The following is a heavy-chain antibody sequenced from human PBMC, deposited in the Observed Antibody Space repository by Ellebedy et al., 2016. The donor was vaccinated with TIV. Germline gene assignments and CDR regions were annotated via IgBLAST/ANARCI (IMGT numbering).Heavy chain of an antibody. J-gene: IGHJ6*02. D-gene: IGHD1-14*01. CDR3: ARGSRPTGGYYYGMDV. Sequence: AASVKVSCKASGGTFSSYAISWVRQAPGQGLEWMGGIIPIFGTANYAQKFQGRVTITADESTSTAYMELSSLRSEDTAVYYCARGSRPTGGYYYGMDVWGQGTTVTVSS. CDR2: IIPIFGTA. CDR1: GGTFSSYA. V-gene: IGHV1-69*13.